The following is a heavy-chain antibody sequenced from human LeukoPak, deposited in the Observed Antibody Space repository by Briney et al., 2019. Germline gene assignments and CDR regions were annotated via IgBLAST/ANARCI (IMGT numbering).Heavy chain of an antibody. CDR3: TRDQEHQLTNFDY. CDR2: IRSKAYGGTT. V-gene: IGHV3-49*04. Sequence: PGGSLRLSCTASGFTFGDYAMSWVRQAPGKGLEWVGFIRSKAYGGTTEYAASVKGRFTISRDDSKSIAYLQMYSLKTEDTAVYYCTRDQEHQLTNFDYWGQGTLVTVSS. D-gene: IGHD6-13*01. J-gene: IGHJ4*02. CDR1: GFTFGDYA.